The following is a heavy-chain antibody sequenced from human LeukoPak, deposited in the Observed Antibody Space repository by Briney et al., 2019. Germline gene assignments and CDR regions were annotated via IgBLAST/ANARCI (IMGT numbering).Heavy chain of an antibody. D-gene: IGHD3-22*01. CDR1: GFTFNNYA. J-gene: IGHJ4*02. V-gene: IGHV3-23*01. CDR2: ISGSGGST. CDR3: AKDGIGGIYYDSSGYFDY. Sequence: PGGSLRLSCAASGFTFNNYAMSWVRQAPGKGLEWVSAISGSGGSTYYVDPLKGRFTISRDNSKNTLYLQMNSLRAEDTALYYCAKDGIGGIYYDSSGYFDYWGQGTLVTVSS.